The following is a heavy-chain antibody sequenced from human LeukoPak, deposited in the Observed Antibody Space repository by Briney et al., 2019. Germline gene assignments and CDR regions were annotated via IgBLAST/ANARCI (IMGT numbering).Heavy chain of an antibody. CDR1: GFTFSGSA. J-gene: IGHJ4*02. D-gene: IGHD3-16*01. V-gene: IGHV3-73*01. Sequence: PGGSLRLSCAASGFTFSGSAMHWVRQASGKGLEWVGRIRSKANSYATAYAASVKGRFTISRDDSKNTAYLQMNSLKTEDTAVYYCTSGLQYDYVPFGESDYWGQGTLVTVSS. CDR2: IRSKANSYAT. CDR3: TSGLQYDYVPFGESDY.